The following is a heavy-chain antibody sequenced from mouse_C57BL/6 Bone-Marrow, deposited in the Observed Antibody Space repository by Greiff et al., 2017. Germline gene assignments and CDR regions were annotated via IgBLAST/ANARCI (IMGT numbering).Heavy chain of an antibody. CDR1: GYTFTSYG. Sequence: LVESGAELARPGASVKLSCKASGYTFTSYGISWVKQRTGQGLEWIGEIYPRSGNTYYNEKFKGTATLTADKSSSTAYMELRSLTSEDSAVYFCASPYSPLYAMDYWGQGTSVTVSS. CDR2: IYPRSGNT. V-gene: IGHV1-81*01. CDR3: ASPYSPLYAMDY. D-gene: IGHD2-12*01. J-gene: IGHJ4*01.